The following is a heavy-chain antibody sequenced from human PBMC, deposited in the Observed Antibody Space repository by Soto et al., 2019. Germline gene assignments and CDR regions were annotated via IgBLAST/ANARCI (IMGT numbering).Heavy chain of an antibody. CDR2: IYYSGST. V-gene: IGHV4-59*01. CDR3: ARRYAGNFDY. Sequence: QVQLQESGPGLVKPSETLSLTCTVSGGSISSYYWSWIRQPPGKGLEWIGYIYYSGSTTYNPSLKSRVTLSVDTSKTQSPLKLSSVTAADTAVYYCARRYAGNFDYWGQGTLVTVSS. J-gene: IGHJ4*02. D-gene: IGHD2-8*01. CDR1: GGSISSYY.